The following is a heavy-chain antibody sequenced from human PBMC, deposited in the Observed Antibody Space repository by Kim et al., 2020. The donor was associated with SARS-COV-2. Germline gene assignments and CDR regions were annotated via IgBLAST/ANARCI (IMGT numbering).Heavy chain of an antibody. CDR3: YSSSWYGNWFDP. CDR1: GYTFTSYD. Sequence: ASVKVSCKASGYTFTSYDINWVRQATGQGLEWMGWMNPNSGNTGYAQKFQGRVTMTRNTSISTAYMELSSLRSEDTAVYYCYSSSWYGNWFDPWGQGTLVTVSS. V-gene: IGHV1-8*01. J-gene: IGHJ5*02. CDR2: MNPNSGNT. D-gene: IGHD6-13*01.